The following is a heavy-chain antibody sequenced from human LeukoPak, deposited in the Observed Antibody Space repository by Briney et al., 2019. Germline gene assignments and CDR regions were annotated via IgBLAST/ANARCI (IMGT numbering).Heavy chain of an antibody. Sequence: SETLSLTCAVYGGSFSGYYWSWIRQPPGKGLEWIGYIYYSGSTNYNPSLKSRVTISVDTSKNQFSLKLSSVTAADTAVYYCARSYSSSWYGYYYYYMDVWGKGTTVTVSS. CDR1: GGSFSGYY. V-gene: IGHV4-59*01. CDR2: IYYSGST. J-gene: IGHJ6*03. D-gene: IGHD6-13*01. CDR3: ARSYSSSWYGYYYYYMDV.